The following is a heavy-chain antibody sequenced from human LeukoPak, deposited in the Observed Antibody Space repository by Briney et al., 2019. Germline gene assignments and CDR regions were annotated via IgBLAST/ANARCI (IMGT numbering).Heavy chain of an antibody. CDR3: ARYCGSENYCISY. CDR1: GASFSANY. J-gene: IGHJ4*01. V-gene: IGHV4-34*01. D-gene: IGHD3-10*01. Sequence: SETLSLICAVYGASFSANYWIWIRQPPGKGLEWIGEINHSGTITYKPSLKSRLTISADTSKNQFSLKLSSVTAADTAVYYCARYCGSENYCISYWGQGTLVTVSS. CDR2: INHSGTI.